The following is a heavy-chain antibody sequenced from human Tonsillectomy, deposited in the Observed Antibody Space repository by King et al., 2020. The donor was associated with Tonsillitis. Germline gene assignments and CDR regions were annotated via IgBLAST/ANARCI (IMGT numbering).Heavy chain of an antibody. CDR1: GFTFSSYA. J-gene: IGHJ4*02. V-gene: IGHV3-23*04. D-gene: IGHD3-10*01. CDR2: LSGSGLST. CDR3: AKADDYYGSGTYFAFDY. Sequence: EVQLVESGGGLVQPGGSLRLSCAASGFTFSSYALSWVRQAPGKGLEWVSVLSGSGLSTYYADSVKGRFTISRDNSKNTLYLQMNSLRAEDTAVYYCAKADDYYGSGTYFAFDYWGQGTLVTVSS.